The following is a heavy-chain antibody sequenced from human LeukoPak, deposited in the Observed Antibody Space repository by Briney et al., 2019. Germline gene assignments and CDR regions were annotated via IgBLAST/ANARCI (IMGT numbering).Heavy chain of an antibody. CDR2: INPNSGGT. J-gene: IGHJ5*02. CDR3: ARSSSEDYDILTGYYYGGWFDP. Sequence: ASVKVSCKASGYTFTGYYMHWVRQAPGQGLEWMGWINPNSGGTNYAQKFQGRVTMTRDTSISTAYMELSRLRSDDTAVYYCARSSSEDYDILTGYYYGGWFDPWGQGTLVTVSS. CDR1: GYTFTGYY. D-gene: IGHD3-9*01. V-gene: IGHV1-2*02.